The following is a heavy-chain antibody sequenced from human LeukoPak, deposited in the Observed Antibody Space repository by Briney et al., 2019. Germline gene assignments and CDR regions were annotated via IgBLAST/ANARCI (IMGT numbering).Heavy chain of an antibody. D-gene: IGHD3-22*01. Sequence: PSETLSLTCAVYGGSFSGYYWSWIRQPPGKGLEWIGEIKHSGSTNYNPSLKSRVTISVDTSKSQFSLKLSSVTAADTAVYYCARRAYYYDSSGYGTLIDYWGQGTLVTVSS. CDR1: GGSFSGYY. CDR3: ARRAYYYDSSGYGTLIDY. J-gene: IGHJ4*02. CDR2: IKHSGST. V-gene: IGHV4-34*01.